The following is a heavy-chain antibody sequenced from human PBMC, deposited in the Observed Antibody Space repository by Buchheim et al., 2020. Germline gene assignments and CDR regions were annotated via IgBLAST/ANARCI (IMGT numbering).Heavy chain of an antibody. V-gene: IGHV3-33*01. D-gene: IGHD6-19*01. CDR3: ARASRVGQYSSGWYNY. CDR1: GFTFSSYG. CDR2: IWYDGSNK. J-gene: IGHJ4*02. Sequence: QVQLVESGGGVVQPGRSLRLSCAASGFTFSSYGMHWVRQAPGKGLEWVAVIWYDGSNKYYADSVKGRFTISRDNSKNTLYLQRNSLRAEDTAVYYCARASRVGQYSSGWYNYWGQGTL.